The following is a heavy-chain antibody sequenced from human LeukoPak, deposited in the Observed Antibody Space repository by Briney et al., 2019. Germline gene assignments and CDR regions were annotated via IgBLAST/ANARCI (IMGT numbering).Heavy chain of an antibody. J-gene: IGHJ6*04. CDR2: ISYDGSNK. V-gene: IGHV3-30*04. CDR1: GFTFSSYA. Sequence: GGSLRLSCAASGFTFSSYAMHWVRQAPGKGLEWVAVISYDGSNKYYADSVKGRFTISRDNSKNTLYLQMNSLRAEDTAVYYCARGLTYYYGSGKYDYYYGMDAWGKGTTVTVSS. D-gene: IGHD3-10*01. CDR3: ARGLTYYYGSGKYDYYYGMDA.